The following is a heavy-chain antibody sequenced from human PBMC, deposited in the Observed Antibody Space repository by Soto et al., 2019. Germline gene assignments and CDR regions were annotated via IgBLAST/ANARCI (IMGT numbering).Heavy chain of an antibody. CDR1: GGSITSGDSYS. Sequence: SETLSLTCTVSGGSITSGDSYSWSWIRQPPGKGLEWIGSISRSGSTSYNPSLKGRVTMSVDKSKNQFSLKLSSVTAADTAAYYCARAVAPYLGTWFDPWGQGTLVTVSS. CDR2: ISRSGST. CDR3: ARAVAPYLGTWFDP. D-gene: IGHD3-16*01. J-gene: IGHJ5*02. V-gene: IGHV4-30-2*01.